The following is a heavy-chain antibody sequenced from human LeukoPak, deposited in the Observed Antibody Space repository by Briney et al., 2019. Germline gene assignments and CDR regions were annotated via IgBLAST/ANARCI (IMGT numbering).Heavy chain of an antibody. D-gene: IGHD4-17*01. V-gene: IGHV1-69*13. Sequence: ASVKVSCKASGYSFTNYDINWVRQATGQGLEWMGGIIPIFGTANYAQKFQGRVTITADESTSTAYMELSSLRSEDTAVYYCARDRLYGAQQGYYFDYWGQGTLVTVSS. J-gene: IGHJ4*02. CDR3: ARDRLYGAQQGYYFDY. CDR1: GYSFTNYD. CDR2: IIPIFGTA.